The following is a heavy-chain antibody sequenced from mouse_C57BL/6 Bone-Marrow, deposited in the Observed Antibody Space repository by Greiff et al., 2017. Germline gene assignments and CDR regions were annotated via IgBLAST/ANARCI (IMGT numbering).Heavy chain of an antibody. J-gene: IGHJ2*01. CDR3: ARSVTTVPSFDY. Sequence: VQLQQPGAELVMPGASVKLSCKASGYTFTSYWMHWVKQRPGQGLEWIGEIDPSDSYTNYNQKFKGKSTLTVDKASSPAYMQLSSLTSEDSAVYYCARSVTTVPSFDYWGQGTTLTVSS. D-gene: IGHD1-1*01. CDR1: GYTFTSYW. CDR2: IDPSDSYT. V-gene: IGHV1-69*01.